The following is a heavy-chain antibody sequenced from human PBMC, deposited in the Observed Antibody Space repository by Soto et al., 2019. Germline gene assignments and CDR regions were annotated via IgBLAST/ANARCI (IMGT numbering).Heavy chain of an antibody. CDR3: AIDQGISCYEIDY. CDR2: ISGSGGST. V-gene: IGHV3-23*01. Sequence: CAASGFTFSNYAVTWVRQAPGKGLEWVSTISGSGGSTYYADSVKGRFTISRDNSKNTLYLQMNSLRAEDTAVYYCAIDQGISCYEIDYWGQGTLVTVSS. D-gene: IGHD3-3*01. J-gene: IGHJ4*02. CDR1: GFTFSNYA.